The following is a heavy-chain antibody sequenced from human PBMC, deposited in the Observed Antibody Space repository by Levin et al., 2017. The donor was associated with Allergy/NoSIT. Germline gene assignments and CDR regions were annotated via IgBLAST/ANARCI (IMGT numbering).Heavy chain of an antibody. CDR1: GFTFSNAW. V-gene: IGHV3-15*01. CDR3: TTYFNTYNWNDVSYYYGMDV. CDR2: IKSKTDGGTT. J-gene: IGHJ6*02. Sequence: PGGSLRLSCAASGFTFSNAWMRWVRQAPGKGLEWVGRIKSKTDGGTTDYAAPVKGRFTISRDDSKNTLYLQMNSLKTEDTAVYYCTTYFNTYNWNDVSYYYGMDVWGQGTTVTVSS. D-gene: IGHD1-1*01.